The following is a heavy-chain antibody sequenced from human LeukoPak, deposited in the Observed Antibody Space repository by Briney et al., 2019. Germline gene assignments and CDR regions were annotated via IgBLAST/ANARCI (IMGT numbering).Heavy chain of an antibody. J-gene: IGHJ3*01. CDR3: AKDRVVSREPAAFDV. CDR2: IRYDGGNK. Sequence: PGGSLRLSCAASGFTFSSYGMHCVRQVPGKGLEWVAFIRYDGGNKYCADSVKGRFTISRDNSKNTLYLQMNSLRAEDAAVYYCAKDRVVSREPAAFDVWGQGTMVTVSS. CDR1: GFTFSSYG. V-gene: IGHV3-30*02. D-gene: IGHD2-15*01.